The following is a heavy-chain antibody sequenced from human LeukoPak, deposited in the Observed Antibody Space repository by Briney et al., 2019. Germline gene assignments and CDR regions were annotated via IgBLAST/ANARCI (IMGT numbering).Heavy chain of an antibody. CDR1: GGSISSYY. CDR2: IYYSGST. J-gene: IGHJ4*02. CDR3: ARGISSGWSYYFDY. D-gene: IGHD6-19*01. V-gene: IGHV4-59*01. Sequence: SETLSLTCTVSGGSISSYYWSWIRQPPGKGLEWIGYIYYSGSTNYNPSLKSRVTISVDTSKNQFPLKLSSVTAADTAVYYCARGISSGWSYYFDYWGQGTLVTVSS.